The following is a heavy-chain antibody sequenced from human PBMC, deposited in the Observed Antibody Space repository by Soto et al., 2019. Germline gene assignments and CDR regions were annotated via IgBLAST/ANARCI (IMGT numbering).Heavy chain of an antibody. CDR1: GFTSSSYA. CDR2: ISYDGSNK. D-gene: IGHD3-3*01. CDR3: ARDFRITIFGVVTANAFDY. V-gene: IGHV3-30-3*01. J-gene: IGHJ4*02. Sequence: LRLSCAASGFTSSSYAMHWVRQAPGKGLEWVAVISYDGSNKYYADSVKGRFTISRDNSKNTLYLQMNSLRAEDTAVYYCARDFRITIFGVVTANAFDYWGQGTLVTVSS.